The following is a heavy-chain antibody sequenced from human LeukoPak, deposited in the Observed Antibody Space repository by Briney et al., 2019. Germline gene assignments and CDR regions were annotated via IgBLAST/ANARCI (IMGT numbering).Heavy chain of an antibody. CDR2: MYLSGET. D-gene: IGHD3/OR15-3a*01. CDR3: ASGIQWTGNNY. CDR1: GGSISSSTFY. V-gene: IGHV4-61*02. J-gene: IGHJ4*02. Sequence: SGTLSLTCTVSGGSISSSTFYWTWIRQPAGKGLEWIGRMYLSGETNYNPSLRSRVTLSLDTSKNHFSLKLTSATAADTAVYYCASGIQWTGNNYWGQGTLVTVSS.